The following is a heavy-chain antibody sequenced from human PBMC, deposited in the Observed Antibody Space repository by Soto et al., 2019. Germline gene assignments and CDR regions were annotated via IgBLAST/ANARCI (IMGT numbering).Heavy chain of an antibody. V-gene: IGHV3-15*07. Sequence: VQLVDSGRDLVQPAGSLRLPCAASGFTFPNAGMNWVRQAPGKGLEWVGRIGASTDGGATEYAAPVKCRFTISRDDLVKTVYRQTKSLSTKDTPIYYGTAFMGAFRDWGSGTGVIVSS. CDR2: IGASTDGGAT. CDR1: GFTFPNAG. CDR3: TAFMGAFRD. D-gene: IGHD1-26*01. J-gene: IGHJ4*02.